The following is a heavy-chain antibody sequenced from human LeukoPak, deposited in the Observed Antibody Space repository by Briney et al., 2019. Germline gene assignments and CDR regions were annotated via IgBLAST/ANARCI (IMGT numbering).Heavy chain of an antibody. CDR3: SRETMVRGVTEQGYDY. D-gene: IGHD3-10*01. CDR2: INPSGGST. V-gene: IGHV1-46*01. J-gene: IGHJ4*02. CDR1: GYTFTSYY. Sequence: ASVKVSCKASGYTFTSYYMHWVRQAPGQGLEWMGIINPSGGSTSYAKKFQGRVTITRDKSTRPVYIELSSLRSEDKAGYYCSRETMVRGVTEQGYDYWGQGTLVSVPS.